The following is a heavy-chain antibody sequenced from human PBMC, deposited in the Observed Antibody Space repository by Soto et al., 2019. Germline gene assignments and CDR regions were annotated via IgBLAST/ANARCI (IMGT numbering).Heavy chain of an antibody. V-gene: IGHV1-69*12. J-gene: IGHJ4*02. CDR2: IIPMFGTA. CDR3: ASGIQLWLRRINTGYSG. Sequence: QVQLLQSGAEVKKPESSVKVSCKAPGGTFSTYAISWVRQAPGQGLEWMGGIIPMFGTANYAQRVQDRVTITADESTKTVYMELSSLRSEDTAVYFCASGIQLWLRRINTGYSGWGQGTLVTVSS. D-gene: IGHD5-18*01. CDR1: GGTFSTYA.